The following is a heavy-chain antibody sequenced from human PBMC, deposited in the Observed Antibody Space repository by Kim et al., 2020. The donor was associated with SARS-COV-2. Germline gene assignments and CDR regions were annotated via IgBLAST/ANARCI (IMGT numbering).Heavy chain of an antibody. V-gene: IGHV3-7*03. CDR2: INKDGSQT. CDR1: GFTFRGFW. CDR3: VRDLSGPNSH. D-gene: IGHD5-18*01. Sequence: GGSLRLSCAGSGFTFRGFWMNWVRQAPGKGLEWVGNINKDGSQTHYVDSVRGRFTMSRDNPKNSMYLQLNSLRVDDTAVYYCVRDLSGPNSHWGQGTQVTVSS. J-gene: IGHJ4*02.